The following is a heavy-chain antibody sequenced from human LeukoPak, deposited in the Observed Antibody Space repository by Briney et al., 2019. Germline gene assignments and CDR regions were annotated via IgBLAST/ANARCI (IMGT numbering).Heavy chain of an antibody. CDR1: GDIVSSNSVT. Sequence: PSQTLSLTCAISGDIVSSNSVTWNWIRQSPSRGLEWLGRTYYRSTWYNGYAVSVRGRITVNPDTSKNQFSLHLNSVTPEDTAVYYCARRLTQYDCFDPWGQGILVTVSS. V-gene: IGHV6-1*01. CDR2: TYYRSTWYN. J-gene: IGHJ5*02. D-gene: IGHD2-2*01. CDR3: ARRLTQYDCFDP.